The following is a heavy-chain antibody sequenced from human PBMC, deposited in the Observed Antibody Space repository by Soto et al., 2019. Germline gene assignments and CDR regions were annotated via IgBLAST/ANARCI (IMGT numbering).Heavy chain of an antibody. CDR1: GDSISSGDYY. CDR2: IYYSGTT. V-gene: IGHV4-30-4*01. Sequence: QVQLQESGPGLVQPSQTLSLTCTVSGDSISSGDYYWSWVRQSPGKGLEWIGCIYYSGTTYYNPSLETRLTMSVDTPKNQVSMRLSSVTAPDTAMYFCARDLKRYRSSPGPLEYWGQGTLVTVSS. J-gene: IGHJ4*02. CDR3: ARDLKRYRSSPGPLEY. D-gene: IGHD6-6*01.